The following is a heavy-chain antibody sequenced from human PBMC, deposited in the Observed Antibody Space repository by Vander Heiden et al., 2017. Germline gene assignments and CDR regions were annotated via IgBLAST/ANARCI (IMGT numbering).Heavy chain of an antibody. Sequence: QLQLHQWGAGLLKPSEPLSLTCAVFGGSFSGYSWNWSRQPPGKGLEWIGESNHSGSTNYNPALKSRVTISVDTSKNQFSLKLSSVTAADTAVYFCARAPGIYCSGGSCYGTYYYGMDVWGQGTTVTVSS. D-gene: IGHD2-15*01. CDR3: ARAPGIYCSGGSCYGTYYYGMDV. J-gene: IGHJ6*02. V-gene: IGHV4-34*01. CDR2: SNHSGST. CDR1: GGSFSGYS.